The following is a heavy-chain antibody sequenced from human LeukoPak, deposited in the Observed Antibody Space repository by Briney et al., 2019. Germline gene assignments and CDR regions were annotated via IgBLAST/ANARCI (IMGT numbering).Heavy chain of an antibody. CDR1: GGSISSGGYY. Sequence: PSRTLSLTCTVSGGSISSGGYYWTWVRHHPGKGLEWIGHFYNSERTYYNPSLKSRVTISADTSKNQFSLRLNSVTDADTAVYYCARDNNWFDTWGQGALVTVSS. CDR3: ARDNNWFDT. J-gene: IGHJ5*02. V-gene: IGHV4-31*03. CDR2: FYNSERT.